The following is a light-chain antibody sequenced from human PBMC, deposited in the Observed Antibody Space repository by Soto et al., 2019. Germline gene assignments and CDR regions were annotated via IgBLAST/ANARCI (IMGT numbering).Light chain of an antibody. J-gene: IGKJ5*01. CDR3: QQSYSTLIT. CDR2: AAS. V-gene: IGKV1-39*01. Sequence: DIQMTQSPSSLSASVGDRVTITCRASQSISSYLNWYQQKPGKAPKLLIYAASSLQSVVPSRFSGSGSGTDFTLTISSLQLEDFATYYCQQSYSTLITVGQGTRLEI. CDR1: QSISSY.